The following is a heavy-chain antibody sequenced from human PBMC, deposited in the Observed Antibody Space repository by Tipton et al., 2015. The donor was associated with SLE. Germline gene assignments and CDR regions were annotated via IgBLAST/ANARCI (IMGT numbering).Heavy chain of an antibody. J-gene: IGHJ3*02. CDR1: GGSFSGYY. CDR3: ARATEKLAARKAFDI. Sequence: TLSLTCAVYGGSFSGYYWSWIRQPPGKGLEWIGEINHSGSTSYNPSLKRRVTISVDTSKNQFSLKLSSVTAADTAVYYCARATEKLAARKAFDIWGQGTMVTVSS. CDR2: INHSGST. D-gene: IGHD6-6*01. V-gene: IGHV4-34*01.